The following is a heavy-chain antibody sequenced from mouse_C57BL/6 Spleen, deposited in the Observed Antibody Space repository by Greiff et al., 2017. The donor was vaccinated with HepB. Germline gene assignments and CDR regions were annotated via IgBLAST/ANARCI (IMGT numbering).Heavy chain of an antibody. CDR3: AREGAHYYGSYYFDY. V-gene: IGHV1-78*01. Sequence: QVQLKESDAELVKPGASVKISCKVSGYTFTDHTIHWMKQRPEQGLEWIGYIYPRDGSTKYNEKFKGKATLTADKSSSTAYMQLNSLTSEDSAVYFCAREGAHYYGSYYFDYWGQGTTLTVSS. CDR1: GYTFTDHT. D-gene: IGHD1-1*01. J-gene: IGHJ2*01. CDR2: IYPRDGST.